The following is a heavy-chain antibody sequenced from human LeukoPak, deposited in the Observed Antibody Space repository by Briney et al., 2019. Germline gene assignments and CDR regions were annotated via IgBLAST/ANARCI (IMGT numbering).Heavy chain of an antibody. Sequence: SQTLSLTCTVSGGSISSGGYYWGWIRQHPGKGLEWIGYIYYSGSTYYNPSLKSRVTISVDTSKNQFSLKLSSVTAADTAVYYCARDPSGWYSFGYNWFDPWGQGTLVTVSS. CDR3: ARDPSGWYSFGYNWFDP. D-gene: IGHD3-16*01. J-gene: IGHJ5*02. CDR1: GGSISSGGYY. CDR2: IYYSGST. V-gene: IGHV4-31*03.